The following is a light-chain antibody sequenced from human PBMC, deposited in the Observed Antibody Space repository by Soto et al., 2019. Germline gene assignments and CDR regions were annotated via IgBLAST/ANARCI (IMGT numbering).Light chain of an antibody. Sequence: DIQMTQSPSTLSASVGDRVTITCRASQSISSWLALYQQKPGKAPKLLIYKAASLESGVPSRFGGRGSGTEFPLTISILQPDDFANYCCQQYNSFSWTFGQGTKVEIK. CDR1: QSISSW. V-gene: IGKV1-5*03. CDR3: QQYNSFSWT. J-gene: IGKJ1*01. CDR2: KAA.